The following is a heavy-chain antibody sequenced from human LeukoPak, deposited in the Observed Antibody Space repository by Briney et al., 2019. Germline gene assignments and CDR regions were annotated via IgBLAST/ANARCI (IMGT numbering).Heavy chain of an antibody. CDR2: IWYDGSNK. D-gene: IGHD3-3*01. V-gene: IGHV3-33*01. CDR1: GFTFGSYG. Sequence: QPGGSLRLSCAASGFTFGSYGMHRVRQAPGKGLEWVAVIWYDGSNKYYADSVKGRFTISRDNSKNTLYLQMNSLRAEDTAVYYCARDLAGFFVYGMDVWGQGTTVTVS. CDR3: ARDLAGFFVYGMDV. J-gene: IGHJ6*02.